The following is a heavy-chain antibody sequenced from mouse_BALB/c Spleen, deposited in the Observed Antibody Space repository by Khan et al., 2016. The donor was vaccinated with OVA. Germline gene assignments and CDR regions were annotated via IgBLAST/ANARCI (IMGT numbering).Heavy chain of an antibody. CDR1: GYTFINYW. Sequence: QVQLKQSGAELAKPGASVKMSCKASGYTFINYWILWVKQRPGQGLEWIGYINPSTGYTEYNQNFKDKATLTADKSSSTAYMQLSSLTSEDSAVYYCARRGLQWDFDYRDQGTTLTVSS. CDR3: ARRGLQWDFDY. J-gene: IGHJ2*01. D-gene: IGHD2-1*01. CDR2: INPSTGYT. V-gene: IGHV1-7*01.